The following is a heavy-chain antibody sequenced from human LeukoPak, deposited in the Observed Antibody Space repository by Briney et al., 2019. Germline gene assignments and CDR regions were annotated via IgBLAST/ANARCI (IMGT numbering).Heavy chain of an antibody. CDR1: GFTFSSYE. J-gene: IGHJ3*02. CDR2: ISSSGSTI. V-gene: IGHV3-48*03. Sequence: GGSLRLSCAASGFTFSSYEMNWVRQAPGKGLEWVSYISSSGSTIYYADSVKGRFTISRDNAKNSLYLQMNSLRAEDTAVYYCARDSESSSWLEPNDAFGIWGQGTMVTVSS. CDR3: ARDSESSSWLEPNDAFGI. D-gene: IGHD6-13*01.